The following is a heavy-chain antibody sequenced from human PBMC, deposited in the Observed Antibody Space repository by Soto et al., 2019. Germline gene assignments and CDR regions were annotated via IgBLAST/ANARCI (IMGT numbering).Heavy chain of an antibody. D-gene: IGHD3-22*01. J-gene: IGHJ4*02. CDR2: IYHSGST. CDR1: GGSISSYY. CDR3: ARHTYYYDSSYFDY. Sequence: SETLSLTCTVSGGSISSYYWSWIRQPPGKGLEWIGEIYHSGSTNYNPSLKSRVTISVDKSNNQFSLKLNSVTAADTAVYYCARHTYYYDSSYFDYWGQGTLVTVSS. V-gene: IGHV4-59*08.